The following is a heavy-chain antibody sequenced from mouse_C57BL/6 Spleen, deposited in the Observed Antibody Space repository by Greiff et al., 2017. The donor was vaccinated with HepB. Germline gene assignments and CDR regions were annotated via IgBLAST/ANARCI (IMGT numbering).Heavy chain of an antibody. D-gene: IGHD4-1*02. V-gene: IGHV1-66*01. CDR2: IYPGSGNT. J-gene: IGHJ4*01. CDR1: GYSFTSYY. Sequence: VKLQESGPELVKPGASVKISCKASGYSFTSYYIHWVKQRPGQGLEWIGWIYPGSGNTKYNEKFKGKATLTADKSSSTAYMQLSSLTSEDSAVYYCAPQTTEAMDYWGQGTSVTVSS. CDR3: APQTTEAMDY.